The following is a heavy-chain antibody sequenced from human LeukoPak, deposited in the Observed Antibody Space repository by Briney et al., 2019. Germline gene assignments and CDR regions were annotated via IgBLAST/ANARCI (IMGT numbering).Heavy chain of an antibody. CDR3: AKDKYSPVRSMSEAAYYFDF. V-gene: IGHV3-30*02. CDR2: IRYDGTEK. D-gene: IGHD6-13*01. Sequence: GGSLRLSCATSGFTFSSRGMHWVRQAPGKGLEWVAFIRYDGTEKDYADPVKGRFTISRDNSKNTLYLQMNSLRAEDTAVYHCAKDKYSPVRSMSEAAYYFDFWGPGTLVTVSS. J-gene: IGHJ4*02. CDR1: GFTFSSRG.